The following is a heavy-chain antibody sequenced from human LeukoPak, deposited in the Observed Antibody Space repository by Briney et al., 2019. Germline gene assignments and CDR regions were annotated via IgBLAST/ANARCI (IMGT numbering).Heavy chain of an antibody. D-gene: IGHD3-10*01. CDR1: EFSFGDYG. J-gene: IGHJ4*02. Sequence: GGSLRLSCAASEFSFGDYGMHWVRQTPGKGPEWVAFIRFDATKKYYADSVKGRFTISRDNSKNTLFLQMNSLRAEDTAVYYCAKDRGWFGGSLANFDDWGQGTLVTVSS. CDR2: IRFDATKK. V-gene: IGHV3-30*02. CDR3: AKDRGWFGGSLANFDD.